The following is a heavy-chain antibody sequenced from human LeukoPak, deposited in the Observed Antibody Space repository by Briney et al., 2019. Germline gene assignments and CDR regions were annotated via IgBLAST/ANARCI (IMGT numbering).Heavy chain of an antibody. J-gene: IGHJ3*02. CDR3: ARRDYGGNYHDAFDI. V-gene: IGHV5-51*01. CDR2: IYPGDSDT. CDR1: GYSFTTYW. Sequence: GESLKISCKGSGYSFTTYWIGWVRQMPGKGLEWMGIIYPGDSDTRYSPSFQGQVTISADKSISTAYLQWSSLKASDTAMYYCARRDYGGNYHDAFDIWGQGTMVTVSS. D-gene: IGHD4-23*01.